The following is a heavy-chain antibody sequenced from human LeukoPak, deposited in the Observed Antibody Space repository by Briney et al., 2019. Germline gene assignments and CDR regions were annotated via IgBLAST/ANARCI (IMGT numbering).Heavy chain of an antibody. CDR1: GGSISGYY. V-gene: IGHV4-59*12. CDR2: VYYSGST. D-gene: IGHD6-19*01. Sequence: SVTLSLTCTVSGGSISGYYWSWIRQPPGKGLEWIGYVYYSGSTNYNPSFKSRVTISVDTSKKQFSLKLSSVTAADTAVYYCAREVAYSSGWYRFFDSWGQGTLVTVSS. CDR3: AREVAYSSGWYRFFDS. J-gene: IGHJ4*02.